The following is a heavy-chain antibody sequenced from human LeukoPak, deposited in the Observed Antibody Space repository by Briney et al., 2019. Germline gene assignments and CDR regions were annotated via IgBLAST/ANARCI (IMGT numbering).Heavy chain of an antibody. CDR1: GGSISSGDYY. V-gene: IGHV4-30-4*08. Sequence: PSETLSLTCTVSGGSISSGDYYWSWIRQPPGKGLEWIGYIYYSGSTYYNPSLKTRFTISVDTSKNQFSLKLSSVTAADTAVYYCARPGGTGELPDAFDIWGQGTMVTVSS. D-gene: IGHD1-26*01. CDR3: ARPGGTGELPDAFDI. J-gene: IGHJ3*02. CDR2: IYYSGST.